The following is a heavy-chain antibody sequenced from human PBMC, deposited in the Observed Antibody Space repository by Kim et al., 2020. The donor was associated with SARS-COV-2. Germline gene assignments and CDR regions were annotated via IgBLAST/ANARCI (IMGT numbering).Heavy chain of an antibody. V-gene: IGHV3-33*01. J-gene: IGHJ6*02. D-gene: IGHD5-12*01. CDR2: IWYDGSNK. Sequence: GGSLRLSCAASGFTFSSYGMPWVRQAPGKGLEWVAVIWYDGSNKYYPDSVKGRFTISRDNSKNTLYLQMNSLRAEDTAVYYCARDGGYEGSYGMDVWGQGTTVTVSS. CDR3: ARDGGYEGSYGMDV. CDR1: GFTFSSYG.